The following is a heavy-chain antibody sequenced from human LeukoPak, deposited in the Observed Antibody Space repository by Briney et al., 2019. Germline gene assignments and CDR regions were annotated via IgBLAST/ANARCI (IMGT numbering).Heavy chain of an antibody. CDR1: GGSISSTS. D-gene: IGHD2-15*01. Sequence: PSQTLSLTCTASGGSISSTSWSWLRQPPGKGLEWIGNIYYSGSTRYNPSLNSRVTISLDTSKNQYSLKPSSVTAADTAVYYCARRSVVVAAGDAFEIWGQGTMVTVSS. J-gene: IGHJ3*02. V-gene: IGHV4-59*08. CDR2: IYYSGST. CDR3: ARRSVVVAAGDAFEI.